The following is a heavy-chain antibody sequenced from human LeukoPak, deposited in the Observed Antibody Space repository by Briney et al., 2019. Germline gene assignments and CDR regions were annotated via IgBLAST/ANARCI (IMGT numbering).Heavy chain of an antibody. CDR2: MNPNSGNT. J-gene: IGHJ6*03. CDR1: GYTFTSYD. CDR3: ARTESVDCSSTSCSYYYYYYYMDV. Sequence: ASVKVSCKASGYTFTSYDINWVRQATGQGLEWMGWMNPNSGNTGYAQKFQGRVTMTRNTSISTAYMELSSLRSGDTAVYYCARTESVDCSSTSCSYYYYYYYMDVWGKGTTVTVSS. D-gene: IGHD2-2*01. V-gene: IGHV1-8*01.